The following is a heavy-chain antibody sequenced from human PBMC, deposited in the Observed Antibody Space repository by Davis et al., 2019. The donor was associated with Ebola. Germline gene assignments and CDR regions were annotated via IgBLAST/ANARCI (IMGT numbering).Heavy chain of an antibody. D-gene: IGHD3-22*01. CDR2: IYYSGST. CDR1: GGSISSYY. J-gene: IGHJ6*02. Sequence: SETLSLTCTVSGGSISSYYWSWIRQPPGKGLEWIGYIYYSGSTNYNPSLKSRVTISVDTSKHQFSLKLSSVTAADTAVYYCASARVPTYYYDSSGYFSYYYGMDVWGQGTTVTVSS. V-gene: IGHV4-59*01. CDR3: ASARVPTYYYDSSGYFSYYYGMDV.